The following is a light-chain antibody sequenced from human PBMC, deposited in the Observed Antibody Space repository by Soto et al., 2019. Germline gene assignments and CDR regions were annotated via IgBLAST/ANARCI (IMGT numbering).Light chain of an antibody. CDR3: SSYTSSSTLVV. J-gene: IGLJ2*01. CDR2: DVS. V-gene: IGLV2-14*01. Sequence: QSALTQPASVSGSPGQSITISCTGTSSDVGGYNYVSWYQQHPGKAHKLMIYDVSNRPSGVSNRFSGAKSGNTASLTISGSQAEDEADYYCSSYTSSSTLVVFGVGTKLTVL. CDR1: SSDVGGYNY.